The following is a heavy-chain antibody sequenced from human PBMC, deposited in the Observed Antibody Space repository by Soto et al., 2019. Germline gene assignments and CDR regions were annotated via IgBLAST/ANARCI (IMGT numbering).Heavy chain of an antibody. CDR3: AIVDDYVGRTPEDG. J-gene: IGHJ6*02. V-gene: IGHV1-18*01. D-gene: IGHD3-16*01. CDR2: ISPYSGNT. Sequence: QVQLVQSGDEVRKPGSSVKVSCKASGYIFVNYGIAWVRQAPGQGRGWMGWISPYSGNTHYASKVQGRLTMTTDTSTSPAYMDLGSLTSDDTAGYYCAIVDDYVGRTPEDGWGQGTTVAVSS. CDR1: GYIFVNYG.